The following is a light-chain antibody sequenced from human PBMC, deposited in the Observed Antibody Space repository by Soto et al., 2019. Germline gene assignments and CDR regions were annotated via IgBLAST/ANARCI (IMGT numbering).Light chain of an antibody. CDR1: RSVSGN. V-gene: IGKV3-15*01. CDR2: RAS. CDR3: QQYNIYSPHT. Sequence: EIVMTQSPATLSVSPGERATLSCRASRSVSGNLAWYQQRPGQAPRLLIYRASTRATGIPARFSGSGSGTEFTLTISSLQSEDYAIYYCQQYNIYSPHTFGQGTKLEIK. J-gene: IGKJ2*01.